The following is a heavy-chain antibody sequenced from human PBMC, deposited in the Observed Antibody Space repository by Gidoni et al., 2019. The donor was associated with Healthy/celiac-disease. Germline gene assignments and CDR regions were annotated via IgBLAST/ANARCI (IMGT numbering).Heavy chain of an antibody. CDR2: ISSNGGST. Sequence: EVQLVESGGGLVQPGGSLRLSCAASGFTFSSFALHWVRQAPGKGLEYVSAISSNGGSTYYANSVKGRFTISRDNSKNTLYLQMGSLRAEDMAVYYCARDCGIAVAGTDYYYGMDVWGQGTTVTVSS. D-gene: IGHD6-19*01. V-gene: IGHV3-64*01. J-gene: IGHJ6*02. CDR1: GFTFSSFA. CDR3: ARDCGIAVAGTDYYYGMDV.